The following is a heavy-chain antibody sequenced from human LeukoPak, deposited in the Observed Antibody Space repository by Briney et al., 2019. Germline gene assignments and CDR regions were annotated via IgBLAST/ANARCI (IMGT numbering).Heavy chain of an antibody. CDR1: GVTFSSYW. J-gene: IGHJ4*02. V-gene: IGHV3-7*01. D-gene: IGHD6-19*01. CDR3: ARDRKSSGKDY. CDR2: IKDDGSKK. Sequence: GGSLRLSCAAAGVTFSSYWMSLVRQAPGKGLEWVGNIKDDGSKKYYVDSVKGRFTFSRDNAKNSLYLQMNSPRAEDTAVYYCARDRKSSGKDYWGRGTLVTVSS.